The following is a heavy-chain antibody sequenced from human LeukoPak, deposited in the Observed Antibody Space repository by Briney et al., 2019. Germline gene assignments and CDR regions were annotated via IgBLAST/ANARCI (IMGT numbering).Heavy chain of an antibody. V-gene: IGHV3-48*01. CDR2: ISSSSSTI. Sequence: PGGSLRLSCAASGFTFSSYSMNWVRQAPGKGLEWVSYISSSSSTIYYADSVKGRFTISRDNAKNSLYLQMNSLRAEDTAVYYCARDRGGHIVVVPAAKDYWGQGTLVTVSS. CDR3: ARDRGGHIVVVPAAKDY. CDR1: GFTFSSYS. D-gene: IGHD2-2*01. J-gene: IGHJ4*02.